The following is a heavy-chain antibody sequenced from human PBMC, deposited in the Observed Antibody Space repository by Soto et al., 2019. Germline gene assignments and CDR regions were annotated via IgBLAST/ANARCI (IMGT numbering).Heavy chain of an antibody. CDR3: ARSKDYYGMDV. Sequence: GGSLRLSCAASGSTFSSYDMHWVRQATGKGLEWVSAIGTAGDTYYPGSVKGRFTISRENAKNSLYLQMNSLRAGDTAVYYCARSKDYYGMDVWGQGTTVTVSS. D-gene: IGHD2-2*01. V-gene: IGHV3-13*01. CDR2: IGTAGDT. J-gene: IGHJ6*02. CDR1: GSTFSSYD.